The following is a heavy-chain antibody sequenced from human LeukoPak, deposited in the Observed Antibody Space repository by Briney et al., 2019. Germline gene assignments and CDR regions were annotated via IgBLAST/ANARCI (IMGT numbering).Heavy chain of an antibody. J-gene: IGHJ3*02. D-gene: IGHD6-13*01. CDR1: GYTFTGYY. CDR3: ARVRRSIAAAAPNNAFDI. V-gene: IGHV1-2*02. CDR2: INPNRGGT. Sequence: ASVKVSCKASGYTFTGYYMHWVRQAPGQGLEWMGWINPNRGGTNYAQKFQGRVTMTRDTSISTAYMELSRLRSDDTAVYYCARVRRSIAAAAPNNAFDIWGQGTMVTVSS.